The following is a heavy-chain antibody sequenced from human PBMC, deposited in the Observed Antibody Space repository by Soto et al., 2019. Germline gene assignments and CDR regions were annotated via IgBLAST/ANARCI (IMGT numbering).Heavy chain of an antibody. D-gene: IGHD4-17*01. J-gene: IGHJ6*03. V-gene: IGHV3-9*01. CDR1: GFSLDDYA. CDR3: AKDKSTGEYSYYRYMDV. CDR2: ISWNSGNL. Sequence: EVQLVESGGGLVQADRSLRLSCAASGFSLDDYAMHWVRQAPGRGLEWVSGISWNSGNLDYADSVKGRFTISRDNAKNSLYLQMNSLRPDDTALYFCAKDKSTGEYSYYRYMDVWGKGTTVTVSS.